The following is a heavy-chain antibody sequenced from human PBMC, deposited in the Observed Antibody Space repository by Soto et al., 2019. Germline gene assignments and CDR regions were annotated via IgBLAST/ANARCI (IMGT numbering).Heavy chain of an antibody. CDR2: INHSGST. D-gene: IGHD6-13*01. J-gene: IGHJ5*02. CDR1: GGSFSGYY. V-gene: IGHV4-34*01. CDR3: ARGRIAEAGRGGNWFDP. Sequence: PSETLSLTCAVYGGSFSGYYWSWIRQPPGKGLEWIGEINHSGSTDYNPSLKSRVTISVDTSKNQFSLKLSSVTAADTAVYYCARGRIAEAGRGGNWFDPWGQGTLVTVSS.